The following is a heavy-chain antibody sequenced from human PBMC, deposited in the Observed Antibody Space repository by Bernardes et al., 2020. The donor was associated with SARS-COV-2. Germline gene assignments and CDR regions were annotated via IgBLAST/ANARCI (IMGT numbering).Heavy chain of an antibody. V-gene: IGHV3-53*01. CDR2: LYSGGDT. D-gene: IGHD1-26*01. CDR3: AKEGEVGATSD. J-gene: IGHJ4*02. CDR1: GFTVSTNY. Sequence: GGSLRLSCAASGFTVSTNYMSWVRQAPGKGLEWVSVLYSGGDTYYADSVKGRFTISRDNSRNTLYLQMNSLRAEDTAVYYCAKEGEVGATSDWGQGTLVTVSS.